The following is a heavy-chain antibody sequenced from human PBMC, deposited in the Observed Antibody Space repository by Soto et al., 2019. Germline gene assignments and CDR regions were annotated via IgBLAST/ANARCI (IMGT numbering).Heavy chain of an antibody. V-gene: IGHV3-30*18. CDR1: GFTFSSYG. Sequence: QPGGSLRLSCAASGFTFSSYGMHWVRQAPGKGLEWVAVISYDGSNKYYADSVKGRFTISRDNSKNTLYLQMNSLRAEDTAVYYCAKEKVVTAIGVFDYWGQGTLVTVSS. J-gene: IGHJ4*02. D-gene: IGHD2-21*02. CDR2: ISYDGSNK. CDR3: AKEKVVTAIGVFDY.